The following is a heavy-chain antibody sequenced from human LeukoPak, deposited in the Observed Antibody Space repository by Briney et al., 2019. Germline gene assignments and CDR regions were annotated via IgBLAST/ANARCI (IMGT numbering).Heavy chain of an antibody. J-gene: IGHJ4*02. CDR1: GYTFTSYD. CDR3: ARGGIFGVVIIEGFDY. D-gene: IGHD3-3*01. Sequence: ASVKVSCKASGYTFTSYDINWVRQATGQGLEWMGWMNPNSGNTGYAQKFQGRVTITRNTSISTAYMELSSLRSEDTAVYYCARGGIFGVVIIEGFDYWGQGTLVTVSS. V-gene: IGHV1-8*03. CDR2: MNPNSGNT.